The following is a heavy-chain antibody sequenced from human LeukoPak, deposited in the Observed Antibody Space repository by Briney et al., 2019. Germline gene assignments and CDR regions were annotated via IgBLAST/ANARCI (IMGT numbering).Heavy chain of an antibody. CDR2: ISGSGGST. D-gene: IGHD6-19*01. CDR1: GFTFSSYA. CDR3: AKDRLVAVAGTYGGFDY. Sequence: PGGSLRLSCAASGFTFSSYAMSWVRQAPGKGLEWVSAISGSGGSTYYADSVKGRFTISRDNSKNTLYLQMNSLRAEDTAVYYCAKDRLVAVAGTYGGFDYWGQGTLVTVSS. J-gene: IGHJ4*02. V-gene: IGHV3-23*01.